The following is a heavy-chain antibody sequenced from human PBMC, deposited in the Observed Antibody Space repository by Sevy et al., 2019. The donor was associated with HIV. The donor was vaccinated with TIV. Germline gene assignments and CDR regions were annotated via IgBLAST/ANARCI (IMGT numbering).Heavy chain of an antibody. Sequence: GGSLRLSCVASGXXXNIYSMXXVRQAPXKXLEWFXTLSXGXXRINHADSVQGRFTMSRDDSTKTVYLEVNSLRAEDTAVXYCARXGXTRPHDHWGQGTLVTVSS. J-gene: IGHJ4*02. V-gene: IGHV3-23*01. CDR1: GXXXNIYS. CDR3: ARXGXTRPHDH. CDR2: LSXGXXRI.